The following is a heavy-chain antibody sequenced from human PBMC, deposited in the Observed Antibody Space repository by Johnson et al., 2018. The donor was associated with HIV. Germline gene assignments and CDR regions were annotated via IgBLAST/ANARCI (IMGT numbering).Heavy chain of an antibody. CDR2: IRYDESNK. V-gene: IGHV3-30*02. CDR3: ARPIARGASNI. CDR1: GFTFSNYG. Sequence: HVQLVESGGGVVQPGGSLRLSCAASGFTFSNYGMHWVRQAPGKGLEWVAFIRYDESNKYYADSVKGRFTISRDNSKNTLYLQMNSLRVEDTAVYYCARPIARGASNIWGQGTMVTVSS. D-gene: IGHD1-26*01. J-gene: IGHJ3*02.